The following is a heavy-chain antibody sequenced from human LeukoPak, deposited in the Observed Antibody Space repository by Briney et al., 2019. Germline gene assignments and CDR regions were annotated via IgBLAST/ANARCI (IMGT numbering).Heavy chain of an antibody. CDR3: ASRAAGAFDY. V-gene: IGHV4-30-2*01. J-gene: IGHJ4*02. Sequence: SETLSLTCAVSGGSISSGGYSWSWIRQPPGKGLEWIGYIYHSGSTYYNPSLKSRVTISVDRSKNQFSLNLSSVTAADTAVYYCASRAAGAFDYWGQGTLVTVSS. D-gene: IGHD6-13*01. CDR2: IYHSGST. CDR1: GGSISSGGYS.